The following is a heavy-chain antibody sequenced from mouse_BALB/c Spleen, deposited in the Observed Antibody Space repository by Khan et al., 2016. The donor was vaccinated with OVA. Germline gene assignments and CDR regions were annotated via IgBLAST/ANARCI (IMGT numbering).Heavy chain of an antibody. J-gene: IGHJ4*01. CDR1: GYSITSDYA. CDR2: ISYGGST. CDR3: ARKNYYGYAMDY. V-gene: IGHV3-2*02. D-gene: IGHD1-1*01. Sequence: EVKLLESGPGLVKPSQSLSLTCTVTGYSITSDYAWDWIRQFQGNKLEWMGYISYGGSTSYNPYLKSRISITRDTSKNQFFLQLNSVTTEDTATYYGARKNYYGYAMDYWGQGTSVTVSS.